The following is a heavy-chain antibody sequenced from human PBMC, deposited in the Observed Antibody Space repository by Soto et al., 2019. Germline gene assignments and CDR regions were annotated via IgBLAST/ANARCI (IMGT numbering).Heavy chain of an antibody. J-gene: IGHJ5*02. Sequence: QVQLQESGPGLVKPSQTLSLTCTVSGGSVSSTDYYWNWIRQPPGKGLEWIGYVYYSGSTYYNPSLESRLSISIDTLKNQFYLKLSSVTAADTAVYFCASSDYYYDRHWFDPWGQGTLVTVSS. CDR2: VYYSGST. CDR3: ASSDYYYDRHWFDP. D-gene: IGHD3-22*01. CDR1: GGSVSSTDYY. V-gene: IGHV4-30-4*01.